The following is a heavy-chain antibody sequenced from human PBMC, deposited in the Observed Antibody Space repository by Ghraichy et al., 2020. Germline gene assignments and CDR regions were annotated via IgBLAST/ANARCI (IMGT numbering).Heavy chain of an antibody. CDR2: ISGSGATT. J-gene: IGHJ4*02. CDR3: VRAHADDSGYSVGSDY. CDR1: GFPFSSYV. Sequence: GGSLRLSCAASGFPFSSYVMSWVRQAPGKGLEWVSSISGSGATTYYADSVKGRFTISRDNSKDTLYLQMSSLRADDPAVYYCVRAHADDSGYSVGSDYWGKGTLVTVSS. V-gene: IGHV3-23*01. D-gene: IGHD2-15*01.